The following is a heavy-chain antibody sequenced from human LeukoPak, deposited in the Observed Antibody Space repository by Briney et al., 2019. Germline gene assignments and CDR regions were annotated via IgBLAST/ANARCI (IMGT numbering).Heavy chain of an antibody. CDR2: IYSGGST. CDR1: GFTVSSNY. CDR3: ARENRGSGWAPLGY. V-gene: IGHV3-66*01. Sequence: PGGSLRLSCAASGFTVSSNYMSWVRQAPGKGLEWVSVIYSGGSTYYADSVKGRFTISRDNSKNTLYLQMNSLRAEDTAVYYCARENRGSGWAPLGYWGQETLVTVSS. D-gene: IGHD6-19*01. J-gene: IGHJ4*02.